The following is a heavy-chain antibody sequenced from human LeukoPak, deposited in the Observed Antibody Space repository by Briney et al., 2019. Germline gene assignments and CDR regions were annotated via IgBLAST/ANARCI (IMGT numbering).Heavy chain of an antibody. CDR2: ISAYNGNT. CDR3: ARDSTSMVGFYYYGMDV. D-gene: IGHD2-8*01. V-gene: IGHV1-18*01. CDR1: GYTFTSYG. Sequence: ASVKVSCKASGYTFTSYGISWVRQAPGQGLEWMGWISAYNGNTNYAQKLQGRVTMTKDTSTSTAYMELRSLRSDDTAVYYCARDSTSMVGFYYYGMDVWGQGTTVTVSS. J-gene: IGHJ6*02.